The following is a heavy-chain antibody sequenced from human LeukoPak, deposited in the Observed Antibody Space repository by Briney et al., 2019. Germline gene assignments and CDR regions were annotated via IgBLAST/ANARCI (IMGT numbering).Heavy chain of an antibody. J-gene: IGHJ4*02. D-gene: IGHD6-13*01. CDR1: GGSLTNDDW. CDR2: INHSGST. Sequence: SGTLSLTCAVSGGSLTNDDWWNWVRQPPGKGLEWIGEINHSGSTNYNPSLKSRVTISVDTSKNQFSLKLSSVTAADTAVYYCARPGRYSSSNRHLDYWGQGTLVTVSS. V-gene: IGHV4-4*02. CDR3: ARPGRYSSSNRHLDY.